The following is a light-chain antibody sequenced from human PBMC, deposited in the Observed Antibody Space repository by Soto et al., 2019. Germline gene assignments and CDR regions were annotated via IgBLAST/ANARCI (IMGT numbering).Light chain of an antibody. J-gene: IGKJ4*01. CDR2: DAS. CDR3: QPYDHAVVT. CDR1: QDISNY. Sequence: DIQMTQSPASLSASVGDRVTITCQASQDISNYLNWYQQKPGKAPKLLIYDASNLETGVPSRFSGSGSGTDFTFTISSLQAGGIGKECCQPYDHAVVTVGGGT. V-gene: IGKV1-33*01.